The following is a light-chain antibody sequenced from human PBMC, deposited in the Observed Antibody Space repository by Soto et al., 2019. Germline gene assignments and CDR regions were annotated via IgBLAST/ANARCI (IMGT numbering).Light chain of an antibody. CDR2: DTS. Sequence: EIVLTQSPGTLSLSPGERATLSCRASQSIRTSLAWYQQKPGQAPRLLIYDTSNRATGVPARFSGSGSGTDFTLTISSLEPEDCAIYCCQQRPYWPPITFGQGTRLEIK. V-gene: IGKV3-11*01. J-gene: IGKJ5*01. CDR3: QQRPYWPPIT. CDR1: QSIRTS.